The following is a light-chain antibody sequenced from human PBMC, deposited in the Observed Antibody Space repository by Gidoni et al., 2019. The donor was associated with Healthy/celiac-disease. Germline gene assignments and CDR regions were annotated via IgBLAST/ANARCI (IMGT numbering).Light chain of an antibody. Sequence: PATLAVSPGERATLSCRASQSVSSNLAWYQQKPGQAPRLLIYGASTRATGIPARFSGSGSGTEFTLTISSLQSEDFAVYYCQQYNNWPQTFGQGTKVEIK. CDR2: GAS. CDR3: QQYNNWPQT. V-gene: IGKV3-15*01. J-gene: IGKJ1*01. CDR1: QSVSSN.